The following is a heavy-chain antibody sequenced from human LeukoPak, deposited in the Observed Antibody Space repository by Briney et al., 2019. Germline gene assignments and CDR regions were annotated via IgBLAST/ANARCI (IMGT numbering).Heavy chain of an antibody. Sequence: SETLSLTCAVYGGSFSGYYWSWLRQPPGKGLEWIGEINHSGSTNYNPSLKSRVTISVDTSKNQFSLKLSSVTAADTAVYYCARGHSSGWYYYWGQGTLVTVSS. CDR3: ARGHSSGWYYY. V-gene: IGHV4-34*01. J-gene: IGHJ4*02. CDR1: GGSFSGYY. D-gene: IGHD6-19*01. CDR2: INHSGST.